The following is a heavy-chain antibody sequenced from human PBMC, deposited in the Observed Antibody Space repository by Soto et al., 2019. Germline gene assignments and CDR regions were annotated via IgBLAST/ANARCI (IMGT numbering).Heavy chain of an antibody. CDR2: IYYSGST. J-gene: IGHJ4*02. CDR1: GGSISSSSYY. D-gene: IGHD2-15*01. CDR3: DSQRMGWRALDY. V-gene: IGHV4-39*01. Sequence: PSETLSLTCTVSGGSISSSSYYWGWIRQPPGKGLECIGSIYYSGSTYYNPSLKSRVTISVDTSKNQFSLKLISVTAADTAVYYCDSQRMGWRALDYRGQGTLVTVSS.